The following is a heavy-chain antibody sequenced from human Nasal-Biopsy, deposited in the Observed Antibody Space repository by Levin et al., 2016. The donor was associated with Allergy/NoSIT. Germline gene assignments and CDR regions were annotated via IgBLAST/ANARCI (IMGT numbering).Heavy chain of an antibody. CDR1: GYKFDTYW. Sequence: GESLKISCQASGYKFDTYWIGWMRQMPGKGLEWMGIVHPSDSDTRYSPSFQGQVTFSVDKSISTVFLQWRSLKASDTAMYYCARSPRDGARDFYFDYWGQGALVTVSS. CDR3: ARSPRDGARDFYFDY. CDR2: VHPSDSDT. J-gene: IGHJ4*02. V-gene: IGHV5-51*01. D-gene: IGHD5-24*01.